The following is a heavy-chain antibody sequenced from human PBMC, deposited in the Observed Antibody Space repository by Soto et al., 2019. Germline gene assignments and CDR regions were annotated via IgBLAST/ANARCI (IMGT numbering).Heavy chain of an antibody. CDR3: ARDLRGHYGP. V-gene: IGHV3-21*06. J-gene: IGHJ3*01. CDR1: GFNFRNFN. Sequence: GGSLRLSCEGSGFNFRNFNMIWVRQAPGKGLEWVSSVSGSSSYIYYADSVKGRFTVSRDNANDLVFLQMNGLRPEDTAMYYCARDLRGHYGPWGQGTMVTVSS. CDR2: VSGSSSYI. D-gene: IGHD4-17*01.